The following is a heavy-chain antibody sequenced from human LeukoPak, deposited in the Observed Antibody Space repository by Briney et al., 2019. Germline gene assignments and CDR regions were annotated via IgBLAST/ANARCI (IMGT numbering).Heavy chain of an antibody. CDR3: AKDGVATVTTPFYFDH. V-gene: IGHV3-30*02. D-gene: IGHD4-17*01. Sequence: GGSLRLSCIASGFTFSNFGMHWVRQAPGKGLEWVAFVWYDGRHTLHADSVKGRFIISRDNSKSTVFLQMNSLRVEDTGVYFCAKDGVATVTTPFYFDHWGQGSLVTVSS. CDR1: GFTFSNFG. J-gene: IGHJ4*02. CDR2: VWYDGRHT.